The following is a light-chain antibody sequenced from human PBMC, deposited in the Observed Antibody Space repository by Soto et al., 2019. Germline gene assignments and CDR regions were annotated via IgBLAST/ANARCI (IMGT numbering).Light chain of an antibody. V-gene: IGLV2-14*01. J-gene: IGLJ1*01. Sequence: QSALTQPASVSGSPGQSITISCTGSSSDVGGYNHVSWYQQYPGKAPKLLIFEVSNRPSGVSNRFSGSKSGNTASLTISGLQAEDEADYYCNSFTASSTLVFGSGTKVTVL. CDR1: SSDVGGYNH. CDR2: EVS. CDR3: NSFTASSTLV.